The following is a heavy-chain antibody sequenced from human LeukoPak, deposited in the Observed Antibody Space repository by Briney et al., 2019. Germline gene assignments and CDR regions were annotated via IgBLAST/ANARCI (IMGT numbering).Heavy chain of an antibody. CDR2: ISDSGNT. Sequence: GGSLRLSCAASGFTLSSYAMSWVRPAPGKGLEWVSAISDSGNTYHADSVKGRFTISRDSSKNTLFLQMNRLRPEDAAVYYCAKAPVTTCRGAYCYPFDYWGQGTLVTVSS. V-gene: IGHV3-23*01. CDR1: GFTLSSYA. D-gene: IGHD2-21*01. J-gene: IGHJ4*02. CDR3: AKAPVTTCRGAYCYPFDY.